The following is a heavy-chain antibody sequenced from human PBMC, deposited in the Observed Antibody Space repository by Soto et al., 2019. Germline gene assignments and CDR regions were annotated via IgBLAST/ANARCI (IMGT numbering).Heavy chain of an antibody. D-gene: IGHD2-2*01. V-gene: IGHV3-48*04. CDR2: IRSSSSTI. J-gene: IGHJ4*02. CDR3: ASLCSSTSCYARRFDY. CDR1: GFTFSSYS. Sequence: GGSLRLSCAASGFTFSSYSMNWVRQAPGKGLEWVSYIRSSSSTIYYADSVKGRFTISRDNAKNSLYLQMNSLRAEDTAVYSCASLCSSTSCYARRFDYWGQGTLVTVSS.